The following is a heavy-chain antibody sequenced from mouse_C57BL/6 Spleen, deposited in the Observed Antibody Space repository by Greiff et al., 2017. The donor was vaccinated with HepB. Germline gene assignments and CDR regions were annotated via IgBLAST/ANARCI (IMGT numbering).Heavy chain of an antibody. J-gene: IGHJ3*01. D-gene: IGHD1-1*01. CDR1: GYTFTSYW. CDR2: IYPSDSET. V-gene: IGHV1-61*01. Sequence: VQLQQPGAELVRPGSSVKLSCKASGYTFTSYWMDWVKQRPGQGLEWIGNIYPSDSETHYNQKFKDKATLTVDKSSSTAYMQLSSLTSEDSAVYYCARQELRSFAYWGQGTLVTVSA. CDR3: ARQELRSFAY.